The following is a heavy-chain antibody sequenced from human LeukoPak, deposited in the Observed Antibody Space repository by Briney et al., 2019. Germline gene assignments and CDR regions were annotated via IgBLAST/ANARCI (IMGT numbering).Heavy chain of an antibody. CDR3: ARDGTTLDAFDI. J-gene: IGHJ3*02. Sequence: GGSLRLSCAASGFTFSSYAMHWVRQAPGKGLELVAVISYDGSKKYYADSVKGRLTIARDNSKNTLYLQTNSLRAEDTAVYYCARDGTTLDAFDIWGQGTMVTVSS. V-gene: IGHV3-30-3*01. CDR1: GFTFSSYA. D-gene: IGHD1-7*01. CDR2: ISYDGSKK.